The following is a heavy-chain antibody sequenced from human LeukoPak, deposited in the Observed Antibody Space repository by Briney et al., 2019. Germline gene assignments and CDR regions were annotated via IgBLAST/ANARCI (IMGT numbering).Heavy chain of an antibody. Sequence: GGSLRLXCAASGFTFSSYAMRWVRQVPGKGLESVSGISGSGGNTHSADSVKGRFTISRDNSKNTLYLQMNSLRAEDTAVYYCAKATVTTFADYFDYWGQGTLVTVSS. D-gene: IGHD4-11*01. J-gene: IGHJ4*02. CDR2: ISGSGGNT. V-gene: IGHV3-23*01. CDR1: GFTFSSYA. CDR3: AKATVTTFADYFDY.